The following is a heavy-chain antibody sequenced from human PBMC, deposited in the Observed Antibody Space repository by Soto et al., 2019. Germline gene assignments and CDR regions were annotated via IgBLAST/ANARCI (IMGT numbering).Heavy chain of an antibody. Sequence: VAVIWYDGSNKYYADSVKGRFTISRDNSKNTLYLQMNSLRAEDTAVYYCARETGFLEWLPDYYYGMDVWGQGTTVTVSS. CDR3: ARETGFLEWLPDYYYGMDV. D-gene: IGHD3-3*01. CDR2: IWYDGSNK. J-gene: IGHJ6*02. V-gene: IGHV3-33*01.